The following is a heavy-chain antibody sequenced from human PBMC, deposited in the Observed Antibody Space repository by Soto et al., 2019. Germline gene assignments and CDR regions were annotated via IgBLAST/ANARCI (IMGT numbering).Heavy chain of an antibody. CDR2: IYSGGST. Sequence: WGSLRLSCAACGFTVSSNYMSWVRQAPGKGLEWVSVIYSGGSTYYADSVKGRFTISRDNSKNTLYLQTNSLRAEDTAVYYCARASGSHYYYYYGMDVWGQGTTVTVSS. J-gene: IGHJ6*02. CDR1: GFTVSSNY. CDR3: ARASGSHYYYYYGMDV. V-gene: IGHV3-53*01. D-gene: IGHD1-26*01.